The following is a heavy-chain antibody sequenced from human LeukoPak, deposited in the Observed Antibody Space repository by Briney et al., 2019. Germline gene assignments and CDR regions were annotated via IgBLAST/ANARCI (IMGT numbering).Heavy chain of an antibody. V-gene: IGHV4-61*01. CDR1: GGSVSSGSYY. D-gene: IGHD4-17*01. Sequence: SETLSLTCTVSGGSVSSGSYYWCWIRQPPGKGLEWIGYIYYSGSTNYNPSLKSRVTISVDTSKNQFSLKLSSVTAADTAVYYCARGGTVTYDYWGQGTLVTVSS. CDR3: ARGGTVTYDY. CDR2: IYYSGST. J-gene: IGHJ4*02.